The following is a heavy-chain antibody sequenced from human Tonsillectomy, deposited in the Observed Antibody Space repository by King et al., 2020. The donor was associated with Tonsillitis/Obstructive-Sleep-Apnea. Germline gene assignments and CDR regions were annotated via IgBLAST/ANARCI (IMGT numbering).Heavy chain of an antibody. J-gene: IGHJ6*02. CDR1: GFTFDNYA. Sequence: VQLVESGGGLVQPGRSLRLSCAASGFTFDNYAMHWVRQPPGKGLEWVSGISWNRGRIDYADSVKGRITISRENAKNTLYLQMKSLRTEETALYYCAKDSGLGCSAYFGMDVWGQGTTVTVPS. V-gene: IGHV3-9*01. CDR3: AKDSGLGCSAYFGMDV. D-gene: IGHD6-25*01. CDR2: ISWNRGRI.